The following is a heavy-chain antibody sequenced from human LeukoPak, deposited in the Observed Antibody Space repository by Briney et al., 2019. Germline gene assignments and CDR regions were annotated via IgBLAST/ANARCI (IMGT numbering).Heavy chain of an antibody. V-gene: IGHV3-66*01. CDR2: LYVGGGS. Sequence: GGSLRLSCAASGFTVGTSYMAWVRQAPGKGLEWVSVLYVGGGSYYADSVRGRFIISRDISKDTVYLQMNSLRGEDTAVYYCARVQTIAGLFSWYWGQGTLVTVSS. CDR3: ARVQTIAGLFSWY. J-gene: IGHJ4*02. D-gene: IGHD5-24*01. CDR1: GFTVGTSY.